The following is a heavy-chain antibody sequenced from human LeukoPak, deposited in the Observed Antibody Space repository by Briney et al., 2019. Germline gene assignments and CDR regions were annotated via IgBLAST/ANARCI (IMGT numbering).Heavy chain of an antibody. CDR3: ARALGRDRDY. Sequence: ASVKVSCKASGGTFSSYAISWVRQAPGQGREWMGRIIPILGIANYAQKFQGRVTITADKSTSTAYMELSSLRSEDTAVYYCARALGRDRDYWGQGTLVTVS. CDR2: IIPILGIA. CDR1: GGTFSSYA. V-gene: IGHV1-69*04. D-gene: IGHD3/OR15-3a*01. J-gene: IGHJ4*02.